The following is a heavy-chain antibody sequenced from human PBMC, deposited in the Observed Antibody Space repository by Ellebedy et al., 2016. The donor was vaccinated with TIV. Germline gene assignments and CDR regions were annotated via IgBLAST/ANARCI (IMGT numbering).Heavy chain of an antibody. CDR1: RYTFTNYD. Sequence: AASVKVSCKASRYTFTNYDINWVRQATGQGLEWMGWMNPNSGRTGYAQKFQGRVTMTRNTSITTAYMALSSLRSEDTAVYYCARGGFYYGSASYYPFDFWGQGTLITVSS. CDR3: ARGGFYYGSASYYPFDF. V-gene: IGHV1-8*01. J-gene: IGHJ4*02. CDR2: MNPNSGRT. D-gene: IGHD3-10*01.